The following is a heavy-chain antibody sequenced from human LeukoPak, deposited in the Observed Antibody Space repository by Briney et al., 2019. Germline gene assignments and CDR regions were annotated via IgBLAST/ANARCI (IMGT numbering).Heavy chain of an antibody. V-gene: IGHV1-2*02. D-gene: IGHD3-3*01. CDR2: INLNSGGT. Sequence: ASVKVSCKASGYTFTGYYMHWVRQAPGQGLEWMGWINLNSGGTNYAQKFQGRVTMTRDTSISTAYMELSRLRSDDTAVYYCARDPLIEYYDFWSGYYTGFDYWGQGTLVTVSS. CDR3: ARDPLIEYYDFWSGYYTGFDY. J-gene: IGHJ4*02. CDR1: GYTFTGYY.